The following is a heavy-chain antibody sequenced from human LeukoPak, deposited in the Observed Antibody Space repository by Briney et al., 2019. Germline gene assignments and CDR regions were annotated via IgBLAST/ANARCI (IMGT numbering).Heavy chain of an antibody. CDR3: ARYITMVRGSITPGEFDY. CDR1: GDSISSGDDS. CDR2: IYHSGST. Sequence: PSQALSLPCALTGDSISSGDDSWTWFRQPPGKGLEWIGYIYHSGSTYYNPSLKSRVTISVDRSKNQFSLKLSSVTAADTAVYYCARYITMVRGSITPGEFDYWGQGTLVTVSS. J-gene: IGHJ4*02. V-gene: IGHV4-30-2*01. D-gene: IGHD3-10*01.